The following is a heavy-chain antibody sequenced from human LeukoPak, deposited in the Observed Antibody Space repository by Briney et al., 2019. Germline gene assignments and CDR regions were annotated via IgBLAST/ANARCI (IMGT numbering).Heavy chain of an antibody. Sequence: PGGPLRLSCEASGFSFSKYRMHWVRQAPGKGLVWVAFISKDGGTTTYVDSVRDRFTISRDNSKNILFLQMNSLKSEDTAMYYCVRASGYLHDFDFWGQGTLVTVSS. J-gene: IGHJ4*02. CDR3: VRASGYLHDFDF. V-gene: IGHV3-74*03. D-gene: IGHD3-3*01. CDR1: GFSFSKYR. CDR2: ISKDGGTT.